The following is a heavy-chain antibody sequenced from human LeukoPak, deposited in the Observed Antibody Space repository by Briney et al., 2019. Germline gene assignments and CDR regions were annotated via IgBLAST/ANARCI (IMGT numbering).Heavy chain of an antibody. J-gene: IGHJ6*02. CDR2: ISSSGSTI. V-gene: IGHV3-11*01. CDR1: GFTFSDYY. D-gene: IGHD3-10*01. Sequence: TGGSLRLSCAASGFTFSDYYMSWIRQAPGKGLEWVSYISSSGSTIYYADSVKGRFTISRDNAKNSLYLQLNSLRAEDTAVYYCARDERVWFGEYESYYYGMDVWGQGTTVTVSS. CDR3: ARDERVWFGEYESYYYGMDV.